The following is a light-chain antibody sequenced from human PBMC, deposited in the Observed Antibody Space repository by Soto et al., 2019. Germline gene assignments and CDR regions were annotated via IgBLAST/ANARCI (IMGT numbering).Light chain of an antibody. J-gene: IGLJ2*01. CDR3: SSYTSSSTVVV. CDR2: DVS. CDR1: SSDVGGYNY. V-gene: IGLV2-14*01. Sequence: QSALTQPASVSGSPGQSITISCTGTSSDVGGYNYVSWYQQHPGKAPKLMIYDVSNRPSGVSNRFSGSKSSNTASLTISGLQAEDEADYYCSSYTSSSTVVVFGGGTKLTVL.